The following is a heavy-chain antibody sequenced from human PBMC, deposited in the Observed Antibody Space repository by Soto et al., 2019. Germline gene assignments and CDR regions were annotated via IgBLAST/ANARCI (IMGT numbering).Heavy chain of an antibody. CDR3: ARVAWELHDAFDI. V-gene: IGHV3-7*01. J-gene: IGHJ3*02. CDR2: IKQDGSEK. D-gene: IGHD1-26*01. CDR1: GFTFSSYW. Sequence: GGSLRLSCAASGFTFSSYWMSWVRQATGKGLEWVANIKQDGSEKYYVDSVKGRFTISRDNAKNSLYLQMNSLRAEDTAVYYCARVAWELHDAFDIGGQVTMVTVS.